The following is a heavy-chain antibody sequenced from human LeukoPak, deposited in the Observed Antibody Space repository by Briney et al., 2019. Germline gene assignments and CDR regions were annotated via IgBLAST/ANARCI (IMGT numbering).Heavy chain of an antibody. J-gene: IGHJ4*01. V-gene: IGHV1-69*04. D-gene: IGHD5-18*01. CDR2: IIPILGTT. Sequence: SVKVSCKASGGTFSSYAISWVRQAPGQGLEWMGRIIPILGTTNYAQKFQGRVTITADKSTSTAYMELSSLRSEDTAVYYCAREEGYSYGTIDNWGHGTLVTVYS. CDR1: GGTFSSYA. CDR3: AREEGYSYGTIDN.